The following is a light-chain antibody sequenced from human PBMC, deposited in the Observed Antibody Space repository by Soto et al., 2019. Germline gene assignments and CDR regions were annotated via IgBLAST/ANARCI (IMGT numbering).Light chain of an antibody. CDR1: QGISTW. CDR3: QQANSFPFT. CDR2: AAS. J-gene: IGKJ3*01. V-gene: IGKV1D-12*01. Sequence: DIQMTQSPSSVSASVGDRVTMTCRASQGISTWLAWYQQKPGKAPKLLINAASRLQNGVPSRFSGSGSGTEFTLTISSLQAEDFVTYFCQQANSFPFTFGPGTKVDIK.